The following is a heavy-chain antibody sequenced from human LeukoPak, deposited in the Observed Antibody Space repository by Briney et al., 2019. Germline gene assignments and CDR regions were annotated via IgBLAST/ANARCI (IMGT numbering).Heavy chain of an antibody. Sequence: GGSLRLSCLGSGFGFSSYWMSWVRQAPGKGLEWVANIKQDGSEIHYGDSVKGRFTISRDNAKNSLFLQMNSLRVEDTAVYYCARLKDDVTKFDYWGQGTLVSVSS. V-gene: IGHV3-7*01. J-gene: IGHJ4*02. CDR1: GFGFSSYW. CDR2: IKQDGSEI. D-gene: IGHD2-8*01. CDR3: ARLKDDVTKFDY.